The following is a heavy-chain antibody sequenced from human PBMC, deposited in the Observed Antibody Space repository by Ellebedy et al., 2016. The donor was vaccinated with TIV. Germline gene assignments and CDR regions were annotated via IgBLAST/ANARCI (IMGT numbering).Heavy chain of an antibody. D-gene: IGHD6-19*01. CDR1: GFTFSNYA. J-gene: IGHJ4*02. CDR2: IDRTGVRS. V-gene: IGHV3-23*01. Sequence: PGGSLRLSCAASGFTFSNYAMCWVRQAPGKGLEWVSGIDRTGVRSYYADSVRGRFTISKDNSKNTLYLEMNNLRAEDTAVYYCAKDHPSSGWPTFDCWGQGALVTVSS. CDR3: AKDHPSSGWPTFDC.